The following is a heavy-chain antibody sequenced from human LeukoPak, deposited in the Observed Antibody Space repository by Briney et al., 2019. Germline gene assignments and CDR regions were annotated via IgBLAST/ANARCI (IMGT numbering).Heavy chain of an antibody. CDR1: GGSFSGFH. D-gene: IGHD3-10*01. CDR2: ISHDESA. Sequence: KPSETLSLTCAVYGGSFSGFHWSWIRQSPGKGLQWIGEISHDESANYNPSLKSRVTISVDTSKNQFSLKLRSVTAADTAVYYCARRTYYYGSGSYWARFDYWGQGTLVTVSS. J-gene: IGHJ4*02. CDR3: ARRTYYYGSGSYWARFDY. V-gene: IGHV4-34*01.